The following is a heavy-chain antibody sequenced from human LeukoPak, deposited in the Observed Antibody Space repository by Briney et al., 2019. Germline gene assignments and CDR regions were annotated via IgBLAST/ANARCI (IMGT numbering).Heavy chain of an antibody. J-gene: IGHJ6*03. CDR2: IRYDGSNK. D-gene: IGHD1-14*01. CDR3: ARLPEFHTGYSFCYMDV. V-gene: IGHV3-30*02. CDR1: GFTFSSYG. Sequence: PGGSLRLSCAASGFTFSSYGMHWVRQAPGKGLEWVAFIRYDGSNKYYADSVKGRFTISRDNSKNTLYLQMNSLRAEDTAVYYCARLPEFHTGYSFCYMDVWGKGTTVTISS.